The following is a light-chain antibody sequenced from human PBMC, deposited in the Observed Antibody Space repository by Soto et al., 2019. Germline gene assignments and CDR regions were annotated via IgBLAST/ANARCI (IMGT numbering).Light chain of an antibody. CDR2: EVS. V-gene: IGLV2-14*01. Sequence: QSALTQPASVSGSPGQSITISCTGTSSDVGGYDYVSWYQLHPGKAPKLMVFEVSNRPSEVSYRFSGSKSGNTASLTISGLQAEDEADYFCSSYSISTAYLFGTGTKVTVL. J-gene: IGLJ1*01. CDR3: SSYSISTAYL. CDR1: SSDVGGYDY.